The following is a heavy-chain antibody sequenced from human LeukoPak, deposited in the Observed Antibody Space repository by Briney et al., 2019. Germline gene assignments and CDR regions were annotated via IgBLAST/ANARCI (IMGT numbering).Heavy chain of an antibody. CDR1: GFTFSSYW. V-gene: IGHV3-74*01. CDR2: INSDGSST. J-gene: IGHJ4*02. CDR3: ARDLERHIAAAGTFDY. Sequence: PGGSLRLSCAASGFTFSSYWMYWVRQAPGKGLVWVSRINSDGSSTSYADSVKGRFTISRDNAKNTLYLQMNSLRAEDTAVCYCARDLERHIAAAGTFDYWGQGTLVTVSS. D-gene: IGHD6-13*01.